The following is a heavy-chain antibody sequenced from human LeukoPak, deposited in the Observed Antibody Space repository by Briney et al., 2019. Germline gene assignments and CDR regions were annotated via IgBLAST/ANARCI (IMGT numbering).Heavy chain of an antibody. CDR2: INPNSGGT. D-gene: IGHD2-2*01. Sequence: ASVKVSCKASGYTFIGYYMHWVRQAPGQGLEWMGWINPNSGGTNYAQKFQGRVTMTRDTSISTAYMELSRLRSDDTAVYYCARWGDIVVVPAAMRDAYYYGMDVWGQGTTVTVSS. CDR1: GYTFIGYY. J-gene: IGHJ6*02. V-gene: IGHV1-2*02. CDR3: ARWGDIVVVPAAMRDAYYYGMDV.